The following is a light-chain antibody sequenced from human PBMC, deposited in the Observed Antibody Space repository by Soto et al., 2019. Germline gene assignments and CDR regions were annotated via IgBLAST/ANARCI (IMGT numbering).Light chain of an antibody. V-gene: IGLV2-14*01. CDR2: EVS. J-gene: IGLJ2*01. Sequence: QSALTQPASVSGSPGQSITISCTGASSDVGDYSYVSWYQHHPGQALELLIYEVSNRPSGVSHRFSGSKSGNTASLTISGLQAEDEADYYCCSYTSISTGVLFGGGTKLTVL. CDR3: CSYTSISTGVL. CDR1: SSDVGDYSY.